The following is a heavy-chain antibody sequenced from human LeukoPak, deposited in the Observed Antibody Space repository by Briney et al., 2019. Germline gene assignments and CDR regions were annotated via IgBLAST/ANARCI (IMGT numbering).Heavy chain of an antibody. Sequence: ASVKVSRKASGYTFTSYGISWVRQAPGQGLEWMGWISGDNGSTNYAQKLQGRVTMTTDTSTTTVYMELRSLRSDDSAIYYCAREDTRRGSRGYFDYWGQGTLVTVSS. CDR3: AREDTRRGSRGYFDY. CDR2: ISGDNGST. D-gene: IGHD2-2*01. CDR1: GYTFTSYG. J-gene: IGHJ4*02. V-gene: IGHV1-18*01.